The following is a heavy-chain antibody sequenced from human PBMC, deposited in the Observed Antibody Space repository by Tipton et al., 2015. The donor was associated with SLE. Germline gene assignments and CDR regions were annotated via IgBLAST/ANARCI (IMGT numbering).Heavy chain of an antibody. CDR1: GGSISSYY. J-gene: IGHJ6*02. V-gene: IGHV4-4*08. CDR3: ARDIYYGMDV. Sequence: TLSLTCTVSGGSISSYYWTWIRQPPGKGLEWIGYISWIGSTNYNPSLKSRVTMSVDTSMNQFSLELSSVTAADTAVYYCARDIYYGMDVWGQGTTVTVSS. D-gene: IGHD5-12*01. CDR2: ISWIGST.